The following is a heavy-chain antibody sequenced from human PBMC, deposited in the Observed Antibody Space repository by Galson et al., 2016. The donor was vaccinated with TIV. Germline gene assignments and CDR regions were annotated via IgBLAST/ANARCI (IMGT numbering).Heavy chain of an antibody. V-gene: IGHV4-61*02. CDR3: AREIEELEYSASYYWFDP. Sequence: TLSLTCTVSGGSLSSGRYYWSWIRQPAGKGFEWIGRLFPSGNTDYNPSLKSRVLISVDTSKNQFSLNLTSVTAADTAIYYCAREIEELEYSASYYWFDPWGQGTPVTVSS. J-gene: IGHJ5*02. D-gene: IGHD1-26*01. CDR2: LFPSGNT. CDR1: GGSLSSGRYY.